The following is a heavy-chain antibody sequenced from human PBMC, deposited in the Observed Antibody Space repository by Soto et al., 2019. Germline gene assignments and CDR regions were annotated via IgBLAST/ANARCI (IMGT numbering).Heavy chain of an antibody. J-gene: IGHJ6*02. V-gene: IGHV2-5*02. CDR2: IYWDDDK. D-gene: IGHD7-27*01. CDR1: GFSLSTSGVG. Sequence: QITLKESGPTLVKPTQTLTLTCTFSGFSLSTSGVGVGWIRQPPGKALEWLALIYWDDDKRYSPSLKRRLTITKDPSKNQVVLTLTNMDPVDTATYYCAHTLPPWGGMDVWGQGTTFTVSS. CDR3: AHTLPPWGGMDV.